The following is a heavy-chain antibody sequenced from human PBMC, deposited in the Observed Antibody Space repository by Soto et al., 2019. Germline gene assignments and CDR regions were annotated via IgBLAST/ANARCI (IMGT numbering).Heavy chain of an antibody. CDR1: GGTFSSYA. CDR2: IIPIFGTA. J-gene: IGHJ6*02. CDR3: ARDHVYRGYSYGPGFYYYYGMDV. D-gene: IGHD5-18*01. Sequence: QVQLVQSGAEVKKPGSSVKVSCKASGGTFSSYAISWVRQAPGQGLEWMGGIIPIFGTANYAQKFQGRVTITADESTSTGYMELSSLRSEDTAVYYCARDHVYRGYSYGPGFYYYYGMDVWGQGTTVTVSS. V-gene: IGHV1-69*01.